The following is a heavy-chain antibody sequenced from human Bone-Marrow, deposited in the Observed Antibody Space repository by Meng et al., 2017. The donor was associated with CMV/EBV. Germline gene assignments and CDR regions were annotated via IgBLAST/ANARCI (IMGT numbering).Heavy chain of an antibody. V-gene: IGHV4-39*07. CDR2: IYYSGST. Sequence: ESLKISCTVSGGSISSSSYYWGWIRQPPGKGLEWIGSIYYSGSTYYNPSLKSRVTISVDTSKNQFSLKLSSVTAADTAVYYCARDLIVATPDCWGQGTLVTVSS. D-gene: IGHD5-12*01. J-gene: IGHJ4*02. CDR3: ARDLIVATPDC. CDR1: GGSISSSSYY.